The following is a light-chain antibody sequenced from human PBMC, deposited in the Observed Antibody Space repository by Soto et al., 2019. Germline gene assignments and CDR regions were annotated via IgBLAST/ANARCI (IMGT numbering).Light chain of an antibody. CDR1: QSVSRN. CDR3: QHYNNWPPET. V-gene: IGKV3-15*01. Sequence: EIVMTQSPATLSVSPGERATLSCRASQSVSRNLAWYQQKPGQAPRLLIYGASTRATGVPARFSGSGSGTEFTLTISSLQSEDFAVYYCQHYNNWPPETFVQGTKVEIK. J-gene: IGKJ1*01. CDR2: GAS.